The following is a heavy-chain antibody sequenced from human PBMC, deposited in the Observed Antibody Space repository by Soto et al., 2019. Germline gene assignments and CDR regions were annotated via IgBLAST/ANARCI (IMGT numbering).Heavy chain of an antibody. CDR2: ISYDGSNK. V-gene: IGHV3-30*18. J-gene: IGHJ6*03. D-gene: IGHD6-6*01. CDR3: AKDHSIAARYYYYYMDV. CDR1: GFTYSSYG. Sequence: GSLRLSCSASGFTYSSYGLHWVRQAPSKGLEWVAVISYDGSNKYYADSVKGRFTISRDNSKNTLYLQMNSLRAEDTAVYYCAKDHSIAARYYYYYMDVWGKGTTVTVSS.